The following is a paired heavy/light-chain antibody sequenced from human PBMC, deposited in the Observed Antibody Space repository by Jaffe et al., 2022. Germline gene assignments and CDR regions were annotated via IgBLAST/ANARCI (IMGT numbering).Light chain of an antibody. V-gene: IGLV8-61*01. CDR1: SGSVSGGHL. CDR2: STN. J-gene: IGLJ3*02. Sequence: QTVVTQEPSFSVSPGGTVTLTCALSSGSVSGGHLPSWYQQTPGQAPRILIHSTNIRSSGVPDRFFGSILGNKAALTITGAQADDESDYYCLLYVGSGISMFGGGTRVTVL. CDR3: LLYVGSGISM.
Heavy chain of an antibody. V-gene: IGHV3-23*01. CDR2: IKGSVTES. D-gene: IGHD2-21*02. CDR1: GFTFSNYV. J-gene: IGHJ2*01. Sequence: EVQLLESGGGLVQPGGSQRLSCAASGFTFSNYVITWVRQAPGRGLEWVSAIKGSVTESYYADSVKGRFTISRDNSKNIVYLQMNGLRGEDTATYYCAKRSRDHGLRGPWYIDVWGRGTLVTVSS. CDR3: AKRSRDHGLRGPWYIDV.